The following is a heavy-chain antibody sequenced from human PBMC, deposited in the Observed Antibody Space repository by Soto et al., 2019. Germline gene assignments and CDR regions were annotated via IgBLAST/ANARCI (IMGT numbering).Heavy chain of an antibody. CDR1: GGSISSGGYY. D-gene: IGHD2-15*01. CDR2: IYYSGST. V-gene: IGHV4-31*03. J-gene: IGHJ5*02. Sequence: QVQLQESGPGLVKPSQTLSLTCTVSGGSISSGGYYWSWIRQHPGKGLEWIGYIYYSGSTYYNPSLKSRVTLSVDTSKNQFPLKLSSVTAADTAVYYCARGCSGGSCYLSWGQGTLVTVSS. CDR3: ARGCSGGSCYLS.